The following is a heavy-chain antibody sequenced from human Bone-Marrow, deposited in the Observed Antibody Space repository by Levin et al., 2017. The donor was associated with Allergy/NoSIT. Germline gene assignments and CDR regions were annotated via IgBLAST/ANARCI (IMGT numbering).Heavy chain of an antibody. CDR3: VKASSSRCHNCPFDH. V-gene: IGHV3-64D*06. J-gene: IGHJ4*02. D-gene: IGHD1-1*01. CDR2: IGSTGDSI. Sequence: PGGSLRLSCSASGFTFSSYVMHWVRQAPGRGLEHVSVIGSTGDSIYYADSVKGRFSIFRDNSKSTLYLDMNRLRPEDTAFYYCVKASSSRCHNCPFDHWGQGSLVIVSS. CDR1: GFTFSSYV.